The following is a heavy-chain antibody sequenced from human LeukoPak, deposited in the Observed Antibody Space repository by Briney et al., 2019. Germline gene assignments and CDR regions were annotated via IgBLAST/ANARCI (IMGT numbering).Heavy chain of an antibody. V-gene: IGHV3-23*01. CDR3: ARDLAWGAFDY. J-gene: IGHJ4*02. D-gene: IGHD7-27*01. CDR2: VSPPGGGT. Sequence: GGSLRLSCVASGFSFSYHGMNWVRLAPGKGLEWVSGVSPPGGGTYYADSVKGRFTISRDDSRNTLSLQMNSLRVEDTAVYYCARDLAWGAFDYWGQGILVTVSS. CDR1: GFSFSYHG.